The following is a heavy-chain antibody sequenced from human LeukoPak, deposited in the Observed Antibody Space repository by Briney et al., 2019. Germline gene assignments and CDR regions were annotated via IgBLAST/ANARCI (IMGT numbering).Heavy chain of an antibody. CDR2: INPSGDST. V-gene: IGHV1-46*01. D-gene: IGHD3-3*01. Sequence: APVKISCKASGYTFTSNHIHWVRQAPGQGLEWMGVINPSGDSTSYAPNFQGRVTVTRDTSTSTVYMELSSLRSEDTAVYYCARAYDFPDYWGQGTLVTVSS. J-gene: IGHJ4*02. CDR3: ARAYDFPDY. CDR1: GYTFTSNH.